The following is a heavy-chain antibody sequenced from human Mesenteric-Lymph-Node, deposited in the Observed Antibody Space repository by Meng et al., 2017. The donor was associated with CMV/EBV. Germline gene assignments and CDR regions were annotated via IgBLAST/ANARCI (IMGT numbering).Heavy chain of an antibody. CDR1: GVSVYSSDQY. Sequence: GSLRLSCTVSGVSVYSSDQYWSWIRQSPGKKLEWIGYIYYSGNTNYNPSLRSRVTISLDTSKNQFSLKLTSVTAADTGVYFCARDMTFNSTGYYYPWFDPRGQGTLVTVSS. V-gene: IGHV4-61*08. D-gene: IGHD3-22*01. J-gene: IGHJ5*02. CDR2: IYYSGNT. CDR3: ARDMTFNSTGYYYPWFDP.